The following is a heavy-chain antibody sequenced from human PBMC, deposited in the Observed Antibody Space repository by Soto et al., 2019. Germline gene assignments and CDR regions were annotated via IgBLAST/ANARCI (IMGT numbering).Heavy chain of an antibody. J-gene: IGHJ2*01. CDR2: IYHSGST. D-gene: IGHD3-22*01. Sequence: PSETLSLTCAVSGYSISRGYYWGWIRQPPGKGLEWIGSIYHSGSTYYNPSLKSRVTISVDTSKNQFSLKLSSVTAADTAVYYCARVVYYYDSSGYYYSWYFDLWGRGTLVTVSS. CDR3: ARVVYYYDSSGYYYSWYFDL. V-gene: IGHV4-38-2*01. CDR1: GYSISRGYY.